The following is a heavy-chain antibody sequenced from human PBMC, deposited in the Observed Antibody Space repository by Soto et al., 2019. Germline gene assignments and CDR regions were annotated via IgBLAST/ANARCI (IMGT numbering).Heavy chain of an antibody. CDR3: ARGNVVVPAAIYYYGMDV. D-gene: IGHD2-2*01. CDR2: IIPIFGTA. Sequence: ASVKVSCKASGGTFSSYAISWVRQAPGQGLEWMGGIIPIFGTANYAQKFQGRVTITADKSTSTAYMELSSLRSEDTAVYYCARGNVVVPAAIYYYGMDVWGKGTTVTVSS. J-gene: IGHJ6*04. CDR1: GGTFSSYA. V-gene: IGHV1-69*06.